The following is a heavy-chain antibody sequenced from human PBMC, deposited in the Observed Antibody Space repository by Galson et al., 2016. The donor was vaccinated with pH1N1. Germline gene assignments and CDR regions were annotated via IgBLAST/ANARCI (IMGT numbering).Heavy chain of an antibody. CDR3: AKMRGFLFGYFDL. D-gene: IGHD3-3*01. Sequence: SLRLSCAASGFTFDDYAMHWVRQAPGKGLEWVSGISWNGGTVDYADSVKGRFTISRDNAKNSLSLQMNNVRPEDTAFYYCAKMRGFLFGYFDLWGRGTLVTVSS. J-gene: IGHJ2*01. CDR2: ISWNGGTV. V-gene: IGHV3-9*01. CDR1: GFTFDDYA.